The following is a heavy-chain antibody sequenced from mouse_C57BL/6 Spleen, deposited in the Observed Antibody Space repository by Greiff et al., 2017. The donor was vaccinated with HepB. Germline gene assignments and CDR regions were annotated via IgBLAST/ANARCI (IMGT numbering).Heavy chain of an antibody. CDR3: ARRDYGSRYAMDY. V-gene: IGHV1-50*01. CDR2: IDPSDSYT. CDR1: GYTFTSYW. Sequence: QVQLQQPGAELVKPGASVKLSCKASGYTFTSYWMQWVKQRPGQGLEWIGEIDPSDSYTNYNQKLKGKATLTVDTSSSTAYMQLSSLTSEDSAVYYCARRDYGSRYAMDYWGQGTSVTVSS. J-gene: IGHJ4*01. D-gene: IGHD1-1*01.